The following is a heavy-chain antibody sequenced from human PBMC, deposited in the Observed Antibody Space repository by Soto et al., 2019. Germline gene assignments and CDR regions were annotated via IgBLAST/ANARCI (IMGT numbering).Heavy chain of an antibody. Sequence: VGSLRLSCAASGFSFSAHGMHWVRQAPGKGLEWVAVISYDGINKDYADSVEGRLTISRDNSKNTLYLQLDSLRIDDTGIYYCAKDGGGGYQPPNYYYYGLDVCGQRTTVTVSS. CDR2: ISYDGINK. V-gene: IGHV3-30*18. CDR1: GFSFSAHG. J-gene: IGHJ6*02. CDR3: AKDGGGGYQPPNYYYYGLDV. D-gene: IGHD2-21*01.